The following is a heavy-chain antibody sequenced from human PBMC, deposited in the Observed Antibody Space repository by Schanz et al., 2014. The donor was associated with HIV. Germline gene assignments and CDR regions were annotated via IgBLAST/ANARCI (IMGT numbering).Heavy chain of an antibody. Sequence: QVHLVQSGAEVKKPGASVKLSCKASGYTFTRHFIHWLRQAPGQGPEWMGIINPIDGMTSYAQKLQGRVTLTRETSTSTVYMDLRSLRSEDTAVYYCARATYTSGWYGVDYWGQGTLVTVSS. V-gene: IGHV1-46*01. D-gene: IGHD6-19*01. J-gene: IGHJ4*02. CDR1: GYTFTRHF. CDR3: ARATYTSGWYGVDY. CDR2: INPIDGMT.